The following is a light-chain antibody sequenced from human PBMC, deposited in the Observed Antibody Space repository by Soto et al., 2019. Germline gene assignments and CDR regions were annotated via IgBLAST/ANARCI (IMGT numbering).Light chain of an antibody. Sequence: DILMTQSPSILSASVGDTVTITCRASQSISKWVAWDQQRAGKAPTALIFDASNSEKGVPSRFSGSGSGTEFTLIISGLQPEDFATYYCHQYDSYPYTFGQGTKLEI. V-gene: IGKV1-5*01. CDR2: DAS. CDR1: QSISKW. J-gene: IGKJ2*01. CDR3: HQYDSYPYT.